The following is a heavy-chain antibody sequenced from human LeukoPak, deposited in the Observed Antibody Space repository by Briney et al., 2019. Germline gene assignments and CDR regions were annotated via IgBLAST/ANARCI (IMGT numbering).Heavy chain of an antibody. V-gene: IGHV3-21*01. D-gene: IGHD3-10*01. J-gene: IGHJ4*02. Sequence: PGGSLRLSCAASGFIFSIYSMNWVRQAPGKGLEWVSSISSSSSYIYYADSVKGRFTISRDNAKNSLYLQMNSLRAEDTAVYYCARAKYYGSGSYYKQSGFDYWGQGTLVTVSS. CDR3: ARAKYYGSGSYYKQSGFDY. CDR1: GFIFSIYS. CDR2: ISSSSSYI.